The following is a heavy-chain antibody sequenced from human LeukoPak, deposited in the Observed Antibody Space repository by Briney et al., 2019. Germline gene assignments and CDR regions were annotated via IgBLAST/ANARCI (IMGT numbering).Heavy chain of an antibody. CDR1: GFTFSSFS. CDR2: ITSSSSYI. J-gene: IGHJ4*02. V-gene: IGHV3-21*01. CDR3: ARKRGGYCSGGSCFYFDY. D-gene: IGHD2-15*01. Sequence: GGSLRLSCAGSGFTFSSFSMNWVRQAPGKGLEWVSSITSSSSYIYYADSVKGRFTISRDNAKKSVYLQMNSLRAEDTAVYYCARKRGGYCSGGSCFYFDYWGQGTLVTVSS.